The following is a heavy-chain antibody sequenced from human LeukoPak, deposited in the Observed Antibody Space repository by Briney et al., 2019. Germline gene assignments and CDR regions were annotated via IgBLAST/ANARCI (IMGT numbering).Heavy chain of an antibody. V-gene: IGHV1-69*04. J-gene: IGHJ5*02. CDR3: ASGSSWYWFDP. CDR2: IIPILGIA. Sequence: SVKVSCKASGGTFSSYAISWVRQAPGQGLEWMGRIIPILGIANYAQKYQGRVTITADKSTSTAYMELSSLRSEDTAVYYCASGSSWYWFDPWGQGTLVTVSS. CDR1: GGTFSSYA. D-gene: IGHD6-13*01.